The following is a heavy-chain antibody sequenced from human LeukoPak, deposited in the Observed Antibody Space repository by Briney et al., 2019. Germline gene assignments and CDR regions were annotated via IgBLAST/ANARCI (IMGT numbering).Heavy chain of an antibody. Sequence: GGSLRLSCAASGFTFSSYEMNWVRQAPGKGLEWVSAISGSGGSTYYADSVKGRFTISRDNAKNSLYLQMNSLRVEDTGVYYCARDVYYGSGSPRLDYWGQGTLVTVSS. J-gene: IGHJ4*02. CDR2: ISGSGGST. V-gene: IGHV3-23*01. CDR1: GFTFSSYE. CDR3: ARDVYYGSGSPRLDY. D-gene: IGHD3-10*01.